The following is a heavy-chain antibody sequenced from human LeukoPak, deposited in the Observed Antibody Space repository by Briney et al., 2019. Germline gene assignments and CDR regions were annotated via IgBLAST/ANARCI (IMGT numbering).Heavy chain of an antibody. Sequence: GEALQISCQGSGYGFTSYWVGWVRPMPGKGLEWMGIIYPGDSDTRYSTSFQGQVTISADKSITTAYLQWSSLKASDTAMYYCARLRGGYCSSTSCSLDYWGQGTLVTVSS. CDR3: ARLRGGYCSSTSCSLDY. V-gene: IGHV5-51*01. CDR2: IYPGDSDT. J-gene: IGHJ4*02. CDR1: GYGFTSYW. D-gene: IGHD2-2*01.